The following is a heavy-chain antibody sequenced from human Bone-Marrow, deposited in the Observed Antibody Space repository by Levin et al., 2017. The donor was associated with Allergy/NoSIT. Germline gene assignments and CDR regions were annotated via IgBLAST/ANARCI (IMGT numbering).Heavy chain of an antibody. V-gene: IGHV5-10-1*01. J-gene: IGHJ3*01. D-gene: IGHD3-16*01. Sequence: GESLKISCEASGYTFTDYRVSWVRQLPGKGLEWMGRIDPIDSYTNYSPSFQGHVTISVDRSITPSYLQWGSLRASDTAIYYCAFGPYDFGVWGQGTRVTVSS. CDR1: GYTFTDYR. CDR2: IDPIDSYT. CDR3: AFGPYDFGV.